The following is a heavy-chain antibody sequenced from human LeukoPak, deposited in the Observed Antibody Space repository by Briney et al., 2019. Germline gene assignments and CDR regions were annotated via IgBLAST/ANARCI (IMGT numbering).Heavy chain of an antibody. J-gene: IGHJ4*02. V-gene: IGHV3-21*01. Sequence: GGSLRLSCAASGFTFSSYAMSWVRLAPGKGLEWVSSISSAGDYIYYADSVKGRFTISRDNAKNSLYLQMNSLRAVDTAVYYCAREIVSSNSFDNWGQGTLVTVSS. CDR1: GFTFSSYA. D-gene: IGHD2-2*01. CDR2: ISSAGDYI. CDR3: AREIVSSNSFDN.